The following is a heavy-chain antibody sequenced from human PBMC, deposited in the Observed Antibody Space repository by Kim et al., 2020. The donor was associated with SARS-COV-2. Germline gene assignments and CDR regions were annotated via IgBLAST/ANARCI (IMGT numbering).Heavy chain of an antibody. CDR1: GFTFTDYS. D-gene: IGHD1-26*01. CDR2: ISSSSSFI. CDR3: ARDPGRGLAGGRFGMDA. V-gene: IGHV3-21*01. J-gene: IGHJ6*02. Sequence: GGSLRLSCTASGFTFTDYSINWVRQAPGKGLEWVSSISSSSSFISYADSLKGRFTISRDNAKNSVFLQMNSLRAEDTALYYCARDPGRGLAGGRFGMDAWGQGTTVTVSS.